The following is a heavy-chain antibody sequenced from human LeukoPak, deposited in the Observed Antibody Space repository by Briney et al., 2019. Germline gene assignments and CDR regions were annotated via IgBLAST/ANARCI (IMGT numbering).Heavy chain of an antibody. J-gene: IGHJ5*02. CDR3: AKVLGVFPNWFDP. Sequence: SVKVSCKASGGTFSSYAISWVRQAPGQGLEWMGGIVPIFGTANYAQKFQGRVTITADKSTSTAYMELNSLRAEDTAVYYCAKVLGVFPNWFDPWGQGTLVTVSS. V-gene: IGHV1-69*06. CDR1: GGTFSSYA. D-gene: IGHD3-16*01. CDR2: IVPIFGTA.